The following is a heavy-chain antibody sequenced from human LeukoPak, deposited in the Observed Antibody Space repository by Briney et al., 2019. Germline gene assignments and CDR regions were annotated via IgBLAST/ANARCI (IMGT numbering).Heavy chain of an antibody. CDR2: IRSKANSYAT. V-gene: IGHV3-73*01. J-gene: IGHJ3*02. Sequence: QPGGSLRLSCAASGFTFSGSAMHWVRQASGKGLEWVGRIRSKANSYATAYAASVKGRFTISRDDSKNMAYLQMNSLKTEDTAVYYCARVYYASGKRVFSSAFDIWGQGTMVTVSS. CDR3: ARVYYASGKRVFSSAFDI. CDR1: GFTFSGSA. D-gene: IGHD3-10*01.